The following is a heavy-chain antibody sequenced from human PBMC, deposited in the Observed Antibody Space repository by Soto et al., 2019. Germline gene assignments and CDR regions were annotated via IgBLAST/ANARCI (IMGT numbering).Heavy chain of an antibody. CDR2: IYHSGST. Sequence: SETLSLTCAVSEGSIRSGVYSWSWIPQPRGKGLEWIGYIYHSGSTYYNPSLKSRVTISVDRSKNQFSLKLSSVTAADTAVYYCARVIILTAYYGWFDPWGQGTLVTVSS. J-gene: IGHJ5*02. CDR3: ARVIILTAYYGWFDP. D-gene: IGHD3-9*01. V-gene: IGHV4-30-2*01. CDR1: EGSIRSGVYS.